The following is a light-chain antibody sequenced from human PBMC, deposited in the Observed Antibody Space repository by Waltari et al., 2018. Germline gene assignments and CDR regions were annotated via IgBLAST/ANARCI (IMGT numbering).Light chain of an antibody. J-gene: IGLJ2*01. V-gene: IGLV2-8*01. CDR3: SSYAGSNNLV. CDR1: SSDVGGYNY. CDR2: EGS. Sequence: QSALTQPPSASGSPGQSVTISCTGTSSDVGGYNYVSWCQQHPGKAPKLMIYEGSKRPSGVPDRFSGSKSGNTPSLTVSGLQAEDEADYYCSSYAGSNNLVFGGGTKLTVL.